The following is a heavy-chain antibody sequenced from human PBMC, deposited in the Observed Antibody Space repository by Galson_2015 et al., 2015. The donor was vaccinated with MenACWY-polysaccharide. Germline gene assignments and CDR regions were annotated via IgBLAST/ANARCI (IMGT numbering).Heavy chain of an antibody. D-gene: IGHD3-22*01. CDR1: GFDFSSYA. CDR2: MSGRRGYT. V-gene: IGHV3-23*01. CDR3: ATHPKGTDSRWYDY. J-gene: IGHJ4*02. Sequence: SLRLSCAASGFDFSSYAMSWVRQAPGKGLEWVSTMSGRRGYTYYADSMKGRFTISRDNSKNTLYLQMSNLRADDTAIYSCATHPKGTDSRWYDYWGQGTLVTVSS.